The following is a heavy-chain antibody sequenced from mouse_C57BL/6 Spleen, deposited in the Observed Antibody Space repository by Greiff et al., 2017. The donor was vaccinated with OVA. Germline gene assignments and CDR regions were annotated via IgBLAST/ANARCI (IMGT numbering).Heavy chain of an antibody. CDR1: GFTFTDYY. J-gene: IGHJ4*01. V-gene: IGHV7-3*01. Sequence: DVHLVESGGGLVQPGGSLSLSCAASGFTFTDYYMSWVRQPPGKALEWLGFIRNKANGYTTEYSASVKGRFTISRDNSQSILYLQMNALRAEDSATYYCARYGGYGSRAMDYWGQGTSVTVSS. CDR3: ARYGGYGSRAMDY. D-gene: IGHD1-1*01. CDR2: IRNKANGYTT.